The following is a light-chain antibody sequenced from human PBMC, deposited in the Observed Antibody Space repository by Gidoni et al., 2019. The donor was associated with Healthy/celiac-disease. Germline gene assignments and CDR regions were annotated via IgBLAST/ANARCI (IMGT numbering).Light chain of an antibody. Sequence: DIQLTQSPSSLSASVGDRVTITCRASQSISSYLNWYQQKPGKAPKLLIYAASSLQSGVPSRFSGSGSGTDFTLTSSSLQPEDFATYYCQQSYSTPPGFGGGTKVEIK. CDR2: AAS. J-gene: IGKJ4*01. CDR1: QSISSY. V-gene: IGKV1-39*01. CDR3: QQSYSTPPG.